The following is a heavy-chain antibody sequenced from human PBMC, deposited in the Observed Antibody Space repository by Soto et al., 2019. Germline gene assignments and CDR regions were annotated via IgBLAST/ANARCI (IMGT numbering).Heavy chain of an antibody. CDR1: GYIFTNYW. V-gene: IGHV5-51*01. D-gene: IGHD6-19*01. CDR3: ARPSGTSGWYDY. Sequence: GESLKISCKGSGYIFTNYWLGWVRQMPGKGLEWMGIIYPGDSDTRYRPSVQGQVTISADKSNSTAYLQWSSLKASDTAMYYCARPSGTSGWYDYWGQGTLVTVSS. J-gene: IGHJ4*02. CDR2: IYPGDSDT.